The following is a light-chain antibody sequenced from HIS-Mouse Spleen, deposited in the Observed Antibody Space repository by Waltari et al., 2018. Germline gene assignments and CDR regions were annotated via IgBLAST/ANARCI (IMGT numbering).Light chain of an antibody. CDR3: QVWDSSSDHVV. Sequence: SYVLTQPPSVSVAPGKTARITCGGNNIGSKSGHWYQQKPGQAPVLGVYEGSDRPSGIPERFSGSNSGNTATLTISRVEAGDEADYYCQVWDSSSDHVVFGGGTKLTVL. J-gene: IGLJ2*01. CDR1: NIGSKS. CDR2: EGS. V-gene: IGLV3-21*03.